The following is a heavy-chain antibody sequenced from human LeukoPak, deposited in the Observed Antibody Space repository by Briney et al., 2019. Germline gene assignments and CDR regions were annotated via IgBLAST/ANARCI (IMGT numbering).Heavy chain of an antibody. Sequence: SETLSLTCTVSGGSISSSSYYWGWIRQPPGKGLEWIGSIYYSGSTYYNPSLKSRVTISVDTSKNQFSLKLSSVTAADTAVYYCARESWGSSSLVTWFDPWGQGTLVTVSS. CDR1: GGSISSSSYY. CDR2: IYYSGST. V-gene: IGHV4-39*07. D-gene: IGHD6-6*01. CDR3: ARESWGSSSLVTWFDP. J-gene: IGHJ5*02.